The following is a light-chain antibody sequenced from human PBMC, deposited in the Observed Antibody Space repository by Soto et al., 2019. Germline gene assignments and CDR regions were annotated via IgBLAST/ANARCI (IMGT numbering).Light chain of an antibody. CDR2: GAS. V-gene: IGKV3-20*01. Sequence: EMLLTQSPGTLYLSPGERATLSFRASQSVSNNYLAWYQQKPGQAPRLLIYGASNRATGIPDRFSGSGSGTDFTLTISRLEPEDFAVYYCQQYGSSGTFGQGTKVDIK. CDR1: QSVSNNY. CDR3: QQYGSSGT. J-gene: IGKJ1*01.